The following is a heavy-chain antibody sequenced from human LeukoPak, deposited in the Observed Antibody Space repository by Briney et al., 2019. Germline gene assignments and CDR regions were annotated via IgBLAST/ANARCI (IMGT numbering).Heavy chain of an antibody. Sequence: GRSLRLSCAASGFTFSSYAMHWVRQAPGKGLEWVAVISYDASNKYYADSVKGRFTISRDNSKNTLYLQMNSLRAEDTAVYYCAKDLRWEPTEVDDAFDIWGQGTMVTVSS. CDR1: GFTFSSYA. V-gene: IGHV3-30*04. CDR3: AKDLRWEPTEVDDAFDI. CDR2: ISYDASNK. D-gene: IGHD1-26*01. J-gene: IGHJ3*02.